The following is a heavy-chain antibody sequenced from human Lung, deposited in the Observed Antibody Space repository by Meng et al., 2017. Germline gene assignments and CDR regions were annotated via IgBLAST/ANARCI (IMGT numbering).Heavy chain of an antibody. CDR2: INHSGST. Sequence: QVPLPEGGAGLLQHSEPLSLTCVVPGGSFSDYYWGWISQPPGKGLELIGEINHSGSTTYNPSLESRATISVDTSQNNLSLKLSSVTAADSAVYYCARGPTTMAHDFDYWGQGTLVTVSS. CDR3: ARGPTTMAHDFDY. V-gene: IGHV4-34*01. D-gene: IGHD4-11*01. CDR1: GGSFSDYY. J-gene: IGHJ4*02.